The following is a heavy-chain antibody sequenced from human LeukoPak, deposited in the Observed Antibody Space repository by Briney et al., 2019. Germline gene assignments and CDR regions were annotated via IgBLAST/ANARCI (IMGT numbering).Heavy chain of an antibody. J-gene: IGHJ4*02. CDR2: ITSSSRTT. CDR3: TKGAVAGTH. Sequence: GGSLRLSCAASGFTFRSYSMNWVRQAPGKGPEWIAYITSSSRTTYYAGSVKGRFSISRDNARNSLFLQMNSLRDEDTALYYCTKGAVAGTHWGQGTLVTVSS. V-gene: IGHV3-48*02. D-gene: IGHD6-19*01. CDR1: GFTFRSYS.